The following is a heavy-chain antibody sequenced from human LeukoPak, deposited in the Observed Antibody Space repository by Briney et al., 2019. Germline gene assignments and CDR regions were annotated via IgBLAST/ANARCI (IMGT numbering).Heavy chain of an antibody. CDR1: GGTFSSYA. CDR2: ILLILGVG. D-gene: IGHD5-18*01. V-gene: IGHV1-69*04. Sequence: GASVKVSCKASGGTFSSYAISWVRQAPGQGLEWMGSILLILGVGDYAQKFQGRVTITADASTSTAYMEPSSLRPEDTAVYYCASFHTTMDNNWFDPWGQGTLVTVSS. J-gene: IGHJ5*02. CDR3: ASFHTTMDNNWFDP.